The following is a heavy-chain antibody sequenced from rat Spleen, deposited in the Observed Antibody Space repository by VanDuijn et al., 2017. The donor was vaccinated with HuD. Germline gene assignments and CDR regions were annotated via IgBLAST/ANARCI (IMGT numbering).Heavy chain of an antibody. CDR2: ISTRGGST. V-gene: IGHV5S13*01. D-gene: IGHD1-11*01. CDR1: GFTFSNYD. Sequence: EVQLVESGGGLVQPGRSLKLSCAASGFTFSNYDMAWVRQAPTKGLEWVASISTRGGSTYYRDSVKGRFTISRDNAKSTQYLQMDSLRSEDPATYYCARHYGGYSEYVMDAWGQGASVTVSS. J-gene: IGHJ4*01. CDR3: ARHYGGYSEYVMDA.